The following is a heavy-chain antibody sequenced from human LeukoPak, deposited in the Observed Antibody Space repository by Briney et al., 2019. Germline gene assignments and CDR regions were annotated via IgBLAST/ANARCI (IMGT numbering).Heavy chain of an antibody. V-gene: IGHV4-34*01. Sequence: PSETLSPTCAVYGGSFSGYYWSWIRQPPGKGLEWIGEINHSGSTNYNPSLKSRVTISVDTSKNQFSLKLSSVTAADTAVYYCARSGSRRYYFDYWGQGTLVTVSS. D-gene: IGHD3-10*01. J-gene: IGHJ4*02. CDR1: GGSFSGYY. CDR2: INHSGST. CDR3: ARSGSRRYYFDY.